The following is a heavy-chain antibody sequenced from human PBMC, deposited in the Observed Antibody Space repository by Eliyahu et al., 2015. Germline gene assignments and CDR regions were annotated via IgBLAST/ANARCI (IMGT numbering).Heavy chain of an antibody. J-gene: IGHJ5*02. D-gene: IGHD6-19*01. CDR3: AHSPMEDIAVAGCWFDP. CDR1: GXXXSTSXXG. Sequence: QITLKESGPTLVKPTQTLTLTCXFXGXXXSTSXXGVGWIRQPPGKALEWLALIYWDDDKRYSPSLKSRLTITKDTSKNQVVLTMTNMDPVDTATYYCAHSPMEDIAVAGCWFDPWGQGTLVTVSS. CDR2: IYWDDDK. V-gene: IGHV2-5*02.